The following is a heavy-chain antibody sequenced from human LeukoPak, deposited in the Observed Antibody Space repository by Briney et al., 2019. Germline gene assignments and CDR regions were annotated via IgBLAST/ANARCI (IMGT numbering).Heavy chain of an antibody. D-gene: IGHD3-10*01. CDR1: GYTFTSYD. V-gene: IGHV1-8*01. CDR3: ARARSMVRGPVGY. CDR2: MNPSSGNT. J-gene: IGHJ4*02. Sequence: ASVKVSCKASGYTFTSYDINWVRQATGQGLEWMGWMNPSSGNTGYAQKFQGRVTMTRNTSISTAYMELSSLRSEDTAVYYCARARSMVRGPVGYWGQGTLVTVSS.